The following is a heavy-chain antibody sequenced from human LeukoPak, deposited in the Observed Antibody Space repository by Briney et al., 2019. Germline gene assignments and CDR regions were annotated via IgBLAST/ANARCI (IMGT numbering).Heavy chain of an antibody. V-gene: IGHV1-69*13. J-gene: IGHJ4*02. D-gene: IGHD3-3*01. CDR3: ARAPVRVYDFWSGYYIFDY. Sequence: GASVKVSCKASGGTFSSYAISWVRQAPGQGLEWMGGLIPIFGTANYAQKFQGRVTITADESTSTAYMELSSLRSEDTAVYYCARAPVRVYDFWSGYYIFDYWGQGTLVTVSS. CDR2: LIPIFGTA. CDR1: GGTFSSYA.